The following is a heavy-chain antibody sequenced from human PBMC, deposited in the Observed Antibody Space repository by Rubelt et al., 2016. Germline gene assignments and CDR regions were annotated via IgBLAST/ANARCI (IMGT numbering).Heavy chain of an antibody. CDR2: ISYDGSIK. D-gene: IGHD3-22*01. J-gene: IGHJ4*02. CDR3: ARTYYFDSSGYYYFDY. V-gene: IGHV3-30*04. Sequence: GKGLEWVAVISYDGSIKYYADSVKGRFTISRDNSKNTLYLQMDSLRAEGTAVYYCARTYYFDSSGYYYFDYWGQGTLVTVSS.